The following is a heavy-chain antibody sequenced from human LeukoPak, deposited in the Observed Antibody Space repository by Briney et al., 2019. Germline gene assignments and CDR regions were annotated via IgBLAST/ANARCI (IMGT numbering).Heavy chain of an antibody. CDR3: ARSSGTGTFSY. J-gene: IGHJ4*02. V-gene: IGHV4-39*02. D-gene: IGHD6-25*01. CDR2: VYYGRSP. Sequence: SETLSLTCTVSGDSISRSTYYWAWIRQPPGKGLEWIGSVYYGRSPYFNPSLESRATISVDTSKNHFSLKMSSVAAADAAVYYCARSSGTGTFSYWGQGTLVTVSS. CDR1: GDSISRSTYY.